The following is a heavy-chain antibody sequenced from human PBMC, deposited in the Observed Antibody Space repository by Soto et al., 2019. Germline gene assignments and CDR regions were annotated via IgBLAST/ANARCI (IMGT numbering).Heavy chain of an antibody. D-gene: IGHD6-13*01. Sequence: QVQLVQSGAEVKKPGASVKVSCKASGYTFTSYYMHWVRQDPGQGLEWMGIINPSGGSTSYAQKFQGRVTITRDTSTSTVYMELSSLRSEDTAVYYCASFAEQQLDFDYWGQGTLVTVSS. CDR2: INPSGGST. CDR3: ASFAEQQLDFDY. V-gene: IGHV1-46*03. CDR1: GYTFTSYY. J-gene: IGHJ4*02.